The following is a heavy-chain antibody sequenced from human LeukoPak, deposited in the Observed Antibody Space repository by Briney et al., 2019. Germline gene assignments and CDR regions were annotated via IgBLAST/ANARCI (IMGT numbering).Heavy chain of an antibody. Sequence: SETLSLTCTVSGGSISSSSYYWSWIRQPPGKGLEWIGEINHSGSTNYNPSLKSRVTISVDTSKNQFSLKLSSVTAADTAVYYCASLDYYGSGSYTSEYFDYWGQGTLVTVSS. CDR1: GGSISSSSYY. CDR2: INHSGST. J-gene: IGHJ4*02. V-gene: IGHV4-39*07. D-gene: IGHD3-10*01. CDR3: ASLDYYGSGSYTSEYFDY.